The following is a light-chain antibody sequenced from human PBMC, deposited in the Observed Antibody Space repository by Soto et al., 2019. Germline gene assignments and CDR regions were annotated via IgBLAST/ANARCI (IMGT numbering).Light chain of an antibody. J-gene: IGKJ4*01. Sequence: NRSVSPGEGAHRSFRASQSVSILLAWYQQKPGQAPRLLIYDASKRATRIPARFSGSGSPTACTLTLPSLDPEDFAVYYCQQRGNWPLTFGGGSKADVK. CDR1: QSVSIL. CDR2: DAS. V-gene: IGKV3-11*01. CDR3: QQRGNWPLT.